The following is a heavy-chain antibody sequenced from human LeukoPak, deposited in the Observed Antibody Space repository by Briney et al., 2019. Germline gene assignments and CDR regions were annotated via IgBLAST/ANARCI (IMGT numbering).Heavy chain of an antibody. Sequence: PSETLSVTCTVPGDSIRRHYWSWIRQPPGKGLEWIGYIYYTGTTNSNPSLRCRASLSVDTSKNKFPLNLSSVTAADTAVYFCARDRGDGYNWDGFDIWGQGTLVTVSS. J-gene: IGHJ3*02. D-gene: IGHD5-24*01. CDR3: ARDRGDGYNWDGFDI. CDR2: IYYTGTT. V-gene: IGHV4-59*11. CDR1: GDSIRRHY.